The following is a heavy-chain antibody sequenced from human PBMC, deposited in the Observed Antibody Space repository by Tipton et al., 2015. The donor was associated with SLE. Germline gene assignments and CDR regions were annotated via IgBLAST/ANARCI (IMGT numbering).Heavy chain of an antibody. D-gene: IGHD5-18*01. CDR2: ISYDGSNK. CDR3: AKDGSYGKRVDGFFDY. J-gene: IGHJ4*02. V-gene: IGHV3-30*18. Sequence: SLRLSCAASGFTFSSYGMHWVRQAPGKGLGWVAVISYDGSNKYYADSVKGRFTISRDNSKNTLYLQMNSLRAEDTAVYYCAKDGSYGKRVDGFFDYWGQGTLVTVSS. CDR1: GFTFSSYG.